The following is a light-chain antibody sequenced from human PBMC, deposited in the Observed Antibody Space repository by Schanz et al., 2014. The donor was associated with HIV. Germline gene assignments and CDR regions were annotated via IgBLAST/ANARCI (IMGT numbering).Light chain of an antibody. CDR3: SSYTTTNTWL. J-gene: IGLJ3*02. CDR1: SSDVGGYNY. CDR2: DGD. Sequence: QSVLTQPPSASGSPGQSVTISCTGTSSDVGGYNYVSWYQQHPGKAPKVMIYDGDNRPSGVSNRFSGSKSGNTASLTISALQAEDEADYYCSSYTTTNTWLFGGGTKLTVL. V-gene: IGLV2-14*03.